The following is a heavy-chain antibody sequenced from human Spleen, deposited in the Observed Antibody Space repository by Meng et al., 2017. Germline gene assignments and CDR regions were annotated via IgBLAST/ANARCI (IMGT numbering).Heavy chain of an antibody. Sequence: GESLKISCAASGFAVRSEYMTWVRQAPGKGLEWVSSIFRGGVTYYADSVKGRFTISRHSSKNTLYLQMTSLRTKDTAIYYCTRDYHGSGSHSDWGQGTLVTVSS. CDR2: IFRGGVT. V-gene: IGHV3-53*04. J-gene: IGHJ4*02. CDR3: TRDYHGSGSHSD. D-gene: IGHD3-10*01. CDR1: GFAVRSEY.